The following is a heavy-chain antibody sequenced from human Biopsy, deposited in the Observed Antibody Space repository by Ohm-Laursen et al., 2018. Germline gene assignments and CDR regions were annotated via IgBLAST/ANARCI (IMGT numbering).Heavy chain of an antibody. J-gene: IGHJ4*02. CDR3: ARAVGIAAAPIDY. D-gene: IGHD2-15*01. V-gene: IGHV3-11*01. CDR1: GFPVSDYY. Sequence: SLRLSCAASGFPVSDYYMSWIRQAPGRGLEWVSDINSSGSTKYHAESVKGRFTISSDNAMNSVYLQMNSLRGEDTAVYYCARAVGIAAAPIDYWGQGTLVTVSS. CDR2: INSSGSTK.